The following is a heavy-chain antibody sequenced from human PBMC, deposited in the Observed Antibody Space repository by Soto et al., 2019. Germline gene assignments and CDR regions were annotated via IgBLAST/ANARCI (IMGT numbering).Heavy chain of an antibody. CDR2: ITGGSNT. V-gene: IGHV3-48*03. D-gene: IGHD1-1*01. CDR1: AFTFSTYE. J-gene: IGHJ6*02. Sequence: GGSLRLSCAASAFTFSTYEMNWVRQAPGKGLEWVSYITGGSNTYYADSVRGRFTISRDNSKNTLYLQINALRPEDTGVYYCARVTPGNNLYYFSGLDVWGQGTSVTV. CDR3: ARVTPGNNLYYFSGLDV.